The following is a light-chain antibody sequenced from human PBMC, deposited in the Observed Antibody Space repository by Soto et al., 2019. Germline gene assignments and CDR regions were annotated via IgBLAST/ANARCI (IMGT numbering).Light chain of an antibody. J-gene: IGKJ1*01. V-gene: IGKV1-5*03. CDR3: KHYNSXSEA. Sequence: DIQMTQSPSTLSGSVLYRFTITCRASHTISSWLAWYHKKPGKAPKLLIYKASTLKSGVPSRLSGSGYGTEFTLTISSLQPDDFATYYFKHYNSXSEACGQGTKV. CDR2: KAS. CDR1: HTISSW.